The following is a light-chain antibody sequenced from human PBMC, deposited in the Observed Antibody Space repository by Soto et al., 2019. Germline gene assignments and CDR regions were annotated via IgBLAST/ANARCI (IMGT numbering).Light chain of an antibody. CDR2: EGT. CDR3: YSFAGSTTFSYG. Sequence: ALTQPASVSGSPGQSISISCTGTSSDVVTYNLVSWYQQHPGKAPTVLIYEGTKRPSGVSNRFSGSKSGNTASLTISGLQTEDEADYYCYSFAGSTTFSYGFGPGTKVTVL. V-gene: IGLV2-23*03. CDR1: SSDVVTYNL. J-gene: IGLJ1*01.